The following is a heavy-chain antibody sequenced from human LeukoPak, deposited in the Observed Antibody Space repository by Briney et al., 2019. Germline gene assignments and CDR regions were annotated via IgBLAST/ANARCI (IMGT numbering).Heavy chain of an antibody. J-gene: IGHJ1*01. CDR1: GYTFSSFW. V-gene: IGHV3-74*01. Sequence: GGSLRLSCAASGYTFSSFWIHWVRQAPGKGLEWVARIDSDGSGTRYADSVKGRFTISRDNAKNTLYLQMNSLRAEDTAVYYCARVLSADSPGFQHWGQGTLVTVSS. CDR2: IDSDGSGT. CDR3: ARVLSADSPGFQH. D-gene: IGHD3-22*01.